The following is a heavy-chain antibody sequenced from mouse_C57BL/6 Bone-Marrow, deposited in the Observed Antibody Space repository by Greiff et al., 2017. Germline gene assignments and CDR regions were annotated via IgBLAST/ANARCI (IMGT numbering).Heavy chain of an antibody. CDR1: GYTFTSYG. CDR3: ARWNYGSSYENY. Sequence: QVQLQQSGAELARPGASVKLSCKASGYTFTSYGISWVKQRTGQGLEWIGEIYPRSGNTYYNEKFKGKDTLTADKSSSTAYMELRSLTSEDSAVYFCARWNYGSSYENYWGQGTTLTVSS. V-gene: IGHV1-81*01. D-gene: IGHD1-1*01. J-gene: IGHJ2*01. CDR2: IYPRSGNT.